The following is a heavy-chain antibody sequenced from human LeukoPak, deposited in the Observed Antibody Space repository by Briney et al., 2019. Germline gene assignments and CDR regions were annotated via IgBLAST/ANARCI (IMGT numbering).Heavy chain of an antibody. CDR2: IRYDGSNK. CDR3: AKGVRRHSSPIDY. D-gene: IGHD6-13*01. J-gene: IGHJ4*02. CDR1: GFTFSSYG. Sequence: GGSLRLSCAASGFTFSSYGMHWVRQAPGKGLEWVAFIRYDGSNKYYADSVKGRFTISRDNSKNTLYLQMNSLRAEDTAVYYCAKGVRRHSSPIDYWGQGTLVTVSS. V-gene: IGHV3-30*02.